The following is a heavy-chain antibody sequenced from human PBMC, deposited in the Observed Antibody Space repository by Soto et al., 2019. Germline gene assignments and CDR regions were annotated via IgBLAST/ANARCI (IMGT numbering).Heavy chain of an antibody. D-gene: IGHD6-19*01. Sequence: GGSLRLSCAASGFTFSSYAMSWVRQAPGKGLEWVSAISGSGGSTYYADSVKGRFTISRDNSKNTLYLQMNSLRAEDTAVYYCARNTLAVAKPGGAFDIWGQGTMVTVSS. V-gene: IGHV3-23*01. CDR1: GFTFSSYA. CDR3: ARNTLAVAKPGGAFDI. CDR2: ISGSGGST. J-gene: IGHJ3*02.